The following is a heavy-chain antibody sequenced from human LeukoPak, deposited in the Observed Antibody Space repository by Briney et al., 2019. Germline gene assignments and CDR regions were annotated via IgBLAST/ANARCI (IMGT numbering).Heavy chain of an antibody. Sequence: PSENLSLTCTVSGGSICSYYWSWLRQPPGKGLEWIGYIYYSGSTNYNPSLKSRVTISVDTSKNHFSLMLSSVTAADAAVYYCAGRNPEPGYYYYMDVWGKGTTVTVSS. CDR2: IYYSGST. D-gene: IGHD1-14*01. V-gene: IGHV4-59*01. CDR1: GGSICSYY. J-gene: IGHJ6*03. CDR3: AGRNPEPGYYYYMDV.